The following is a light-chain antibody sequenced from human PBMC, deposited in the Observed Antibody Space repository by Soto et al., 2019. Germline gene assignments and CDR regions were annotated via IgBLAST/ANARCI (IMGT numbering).Light chain of an antibody. CDR2: DAS. CDR1: QNINNY. Sequence: DIQMTQSPSSLSASVGDRVTITCQASQNINNYLNWYQQKPGRAPKLLIYDASNLEAGVPSRFRGSGSGTEFTLTISSLQPEDFATYHCQQLQRTPFTFGPGTTVDV. J-gene: IGKJ3*01. CDR3: QQLQRTPFT. V-gene: IGKV1-33*01.